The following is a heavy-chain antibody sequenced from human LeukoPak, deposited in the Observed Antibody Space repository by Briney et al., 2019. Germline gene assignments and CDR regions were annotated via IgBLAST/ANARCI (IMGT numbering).Heavy chain of an antibody. J-gene: IGHJ4*02. V-gene: IGHV1-24*01. D-gene: IGHD5-18*01. Sequence: GASVKVSCKVSGYTLTELAMHWVRQAPGKGLEWMGGFDPEQGETIYAQKFQGRVTMTRDTSTSTVYMELSSLRSEDTAVYYCARQDTAMGIRVFDYWGQGTLVTVSS. CDR1: GYTLTELA. CDR3: ARQDTAMGIRVFDY. CDR2: FDPEQGET.